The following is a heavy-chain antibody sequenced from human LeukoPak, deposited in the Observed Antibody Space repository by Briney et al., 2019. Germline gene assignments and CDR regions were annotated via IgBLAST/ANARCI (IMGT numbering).Heavy chain of an antibody. CDR3: ARVALYALDI. V-gene: IGHV3-53*01. CDR1: GFTVSNFY. D-gene: IGHD2-8*01. J-gene: IGHJ3*02. CDR2: IYSGGST. Sequence: GRSLRLSCAASGFTVSNFYMTCVRQAPGKGLEWGSVIYSGGSTYYADSVKGRFTISRDNSKNTLSLQMSSLRAEDTAVYYCARVALYALDIWGQGKMVTVSS.